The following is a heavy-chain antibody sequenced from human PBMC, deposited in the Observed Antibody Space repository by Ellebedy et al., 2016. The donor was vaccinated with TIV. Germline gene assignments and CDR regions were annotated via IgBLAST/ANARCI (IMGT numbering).Heavy chain of an antibody. CDR3: ARARGLLYEKWGGAGYGMDV. CDR2: IKQDGSEK. D-gene: IGHD1-26*01. CDR1: GFTFTDFY. Sequence: PGGSLRLSCAASGFTFTDFYMAWIRQAPGKGLEWVANIKQDGSEKYYVDSVKGRFNISRDNAKNSLYLQMNSLRAEDTAVYYCARARGLLYEKWGGAGYGMDVWGQGTTVSVSS. J-gene: IGHJ6*02. V-gene: IGHV3-7*03.